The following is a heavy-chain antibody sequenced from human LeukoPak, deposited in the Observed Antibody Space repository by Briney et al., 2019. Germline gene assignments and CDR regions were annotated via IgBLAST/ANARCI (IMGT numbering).Heavy chain of an antibody. D-gene: IGHD3-22*01. CDR1: GGTFSSYA. Sequence: SVKVSCKASGGTFSSYAISWVREAPGQGLEWMGRIIPILGIANYAQKFQGRVTITADKSTSTAYMELSSLRSEDTAVYYCARDRYYYDSSGYPITYYFDYWGQGTLVTVSS. CDR3: ARDRYYYDSSGYPITYYFDY. V-gene: IGHV1-69*04. J-gene: IGHJ4*02. CDR2: IIPILGIA.